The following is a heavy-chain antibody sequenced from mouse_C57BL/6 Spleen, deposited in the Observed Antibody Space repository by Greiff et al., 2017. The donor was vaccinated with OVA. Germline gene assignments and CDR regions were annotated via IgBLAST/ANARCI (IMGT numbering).Heavy chain of an antibody. J-gene: IGHJ4*01. V-gene: IGHV1-82*01. CDR2: IYPGDGDT. CDR3: GRSSGTGRAMDY. CDR1: GYAFSSTW. D-gene: IGHD3-3*01. Sequence: QVQLQQSGPELVKPGASVKISCKASGYAFSSTWMNWVKQRPGKGLEWIGRIYPGDGDTNYNGKFKGKATLTADKSSSTAYLQLSSLTSEDSAVYCCGRSSGTGRAMDYWGQGTSLTVSS.